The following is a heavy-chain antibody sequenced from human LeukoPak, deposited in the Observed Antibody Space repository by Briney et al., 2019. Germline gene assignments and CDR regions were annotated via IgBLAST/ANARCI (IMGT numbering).Heavy chain of an antibody. D-gene: IGHD3-3*02. V-gene: IGHV4-59*08. J-gene: IGHJ4*02. CDR1: GGSISSYY. CDR2: IYYSGST. CDR3: ARLVAGISVAPDY. Sequence: SETLSLTCTVSGGSISSYYWSWIRQPPGKGLEWIGYIYYSGSTNYNPSLKSRVTISVDTSKNQFSLKLSSVTAADTAVYYCARLVAGISVAPDYWGQGTLVTVSS.